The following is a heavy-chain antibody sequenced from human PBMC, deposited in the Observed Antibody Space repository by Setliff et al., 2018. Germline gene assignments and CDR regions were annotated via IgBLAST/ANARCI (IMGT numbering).Heavy chain of an antibody. Sequence: GGSLRLSCTSSGFTFSTYWMSWVRQAPGKGLEWVANIKHDGSEKNYVDSVKGRFTISRDNAENSLYLQMNSLRAENTAVYYCARDHIYRGGSWYDYFDSWGQGTLVTVSS. V-gene: IGHV3-7*01. D-gene: IGHD2-15*01. CDR1: GFTFSTYW. CDR2: IKHDGSEK. CDR3: ARDHIYRGGSWYDYFDS. J-gene: IGHJ4*02.